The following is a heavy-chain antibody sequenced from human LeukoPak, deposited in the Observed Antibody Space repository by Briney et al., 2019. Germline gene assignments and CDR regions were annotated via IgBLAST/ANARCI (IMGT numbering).Heavy chain of an antibody. V-gene: IGHV4-59*01. Sequence: SETLSLTCTVSAGSISNYYWSWIRQPPGRGLMWIGYIYYSGSTSYNPSLRSRATISVDTSKNQFSLRLSSVTAADTAVYYCARDRPNSSSFDYWGQGTLVTVSS. D-gene: IGHD5-18*01. J-gene: IGHJ4*02. CDR1: AGSISNYY. CDR3: ARDRPNSSSFDY. CDR2: IYYSGST.